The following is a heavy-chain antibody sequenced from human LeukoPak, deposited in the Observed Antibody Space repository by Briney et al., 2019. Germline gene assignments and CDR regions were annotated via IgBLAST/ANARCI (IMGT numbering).Heavy chain of an antibody. J-gene: IGHJ6*03. D-gene: IGHD3-3*01. CDR2: IYYSGST. V-gene: IGHV4-59*12. CDR3: ARGLGLRFLSGRHYYYYMDV. CDR1: GGSISSYY. Sequence: SETLSLTCTVSGGSISSYYWSWIRQPPGKGLEWIGYIYYSGSTNYNPSLKSRVTISVDTSKNQFSLKLSSVTAADTAVYYCARGLGLRFLSGRHYYYYMDVWGKGTTVTVSS.